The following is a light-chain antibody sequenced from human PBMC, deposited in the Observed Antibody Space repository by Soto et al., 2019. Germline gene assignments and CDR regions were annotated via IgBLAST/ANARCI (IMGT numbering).Light chain of an antibody. J-gene: IGKJ4*01. V-gene: IGKV1-16*01. CDR1: QGITNF. CDR3: QQYRSYPLT. Sequence: IQMTQSPSSLSASVGDRVTITCRASQGITNFVAWFQQKPGKAPKAVIYAASTLLSGVPSRFSGSGSGTDFSLTINSLQPEDSATYSCQQYRSYPLTFGGGTKVEI. CDR2: AAS.